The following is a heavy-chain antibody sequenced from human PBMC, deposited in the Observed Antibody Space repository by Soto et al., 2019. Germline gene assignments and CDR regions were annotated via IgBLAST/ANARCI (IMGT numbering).Heavy chain of an antibody. CDR3: AKANTRDGYNWGGDY. Sequence: EVQLLESGGGLVQPGGSLRLSCAASGFTFSSYAMSWVRQAPGKGLEWVSAISGSGGSTYYADSVKGRFIISRDNSKNTLYLQMNSLRAEDTAVYYCAKANTRDGYNWGGDYWGQGTLVTVSS. J-gene: IGHJ4*02. V-gene: IGHV3-23*01. CDR1: GFTFSSYA. CDR2: ISGSGGST. D-gene: IGHD5-12*01.